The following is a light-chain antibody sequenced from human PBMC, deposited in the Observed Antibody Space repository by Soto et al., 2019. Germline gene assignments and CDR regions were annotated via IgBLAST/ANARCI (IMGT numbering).Light chain of an antibody. J-gene: IGKJ5*01. CDR1: QSVRSD. V-gene: IGKV3-11*01. CDR3: QQRSNGPLT. CDR2: DAS. Sequence: EIVLTQSPATLSLSPGERVTLSCRASQSVRSDFAWYQQKPGQAPRLLIYDASNRATGIPARFSGSGSGTDFTLTISSLEPEDFAVYYCQQRSNGPLTFGQGTRLEIK.